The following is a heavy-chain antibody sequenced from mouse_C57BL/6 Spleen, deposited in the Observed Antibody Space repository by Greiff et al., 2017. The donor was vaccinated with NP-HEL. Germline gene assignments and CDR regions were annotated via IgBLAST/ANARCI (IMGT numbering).Heavy chain of an antibody. CDR1: GYTFTSYW. CDR2: IDPSDSYT. J-gene: IGHJ3*01. CDR3: ARGSSGYVAY. Sequence: QVQLKQPGAELVMPGASVKLSCKASGYTFTSYWMHWVKQRPGQGLEWIGEIDPSDSYTNYNQKFKGKSTLTVDKSSSTAYMQLSSLTSEDSAVYYCARGSSGYVAYWGQGTLVTVSA. V-gene: IGHV1-69*01. D-gene: IGHD3-2*02.